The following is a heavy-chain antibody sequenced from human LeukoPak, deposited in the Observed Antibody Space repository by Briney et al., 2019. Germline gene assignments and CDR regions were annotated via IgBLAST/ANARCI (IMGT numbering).Heavy chain of an antibody. V-gene: IGHV4-34*01. D-gene: IGHD3-22*01. J-gene: IGHJ4*02. Sequence: SETLSLTCAVYGGSFSGYYWSWIRQPPGKGLEWIGEINHSGSTNYNPSLKSRVTISVDTSKNQFSLKLSSVTAADTAVYYCAGSYYYDSSGYSVRQYYFDYWGQGTLVTVSS. CDR1: GGSFSGYY. CDR2: INHSGST. CDR3: AGSYYYDSSGYSVRQYYFDY.